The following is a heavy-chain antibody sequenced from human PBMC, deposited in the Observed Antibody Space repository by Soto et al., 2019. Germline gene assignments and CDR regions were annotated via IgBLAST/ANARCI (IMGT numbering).Heavy chain of an antibody. CDR1: GGTFSSYA. CDR2: IIPIFGTA. CDR3: ARTSGTHYDYVSGSYRYHPPSRAYFDD. J-gene: IGHJ4*02. V-gene: IGHV1-69*01. D-gene: IGHD3-16*02. Sequence: QVQLVQSGAEVKKPGSSVKVSYKASGGTFSSYAISWVRQAPGQGLEWMGGIIPIFGTANYAQKFQGRVTITADESKSAAYMELSSLRSEDTAVYYCARTSGTHYDYVSGSYRYHPPSRAYFDDWGQGTLVTVSS.